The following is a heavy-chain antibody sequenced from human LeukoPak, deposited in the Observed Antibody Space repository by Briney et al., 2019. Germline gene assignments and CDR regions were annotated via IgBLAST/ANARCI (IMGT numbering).Heavy chain of an antibody. CDR1: GYTFTGYY. CDR2: INPNSGGT. CDR3: ASGDCSSTSCYTKSWFDP. Sequence: ASVTVSCMASGYTFTGYYMHWVRQAPGQGLEWMGWINPNSGGTNYAQKFQGRVTMTRDTSISTAYMELSRLRSDDTAVYYCASGDCSSTSCYTKSWFDPWGQGTLVTVSS. V-gene: IGHV1-2*02. D-gene: IGHD2-2*02. J-gene: IGHJ5*02.